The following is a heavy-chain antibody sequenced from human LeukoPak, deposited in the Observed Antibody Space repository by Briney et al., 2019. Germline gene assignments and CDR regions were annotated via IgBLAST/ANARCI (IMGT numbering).Heavy chain of an antibody. CDR3: ARQAISGSYFGTAFDI. D-gene: IGHD1-26*01. CDR2: IYPGDSDT. J-gene: IGHJ3*02. Sequence: GESLKISCKGSGYSFTSYWIGWVRQMPGKGLEWMGIIYPGDSDTRYSPSFQGQVTISADKSISTAYLQWSSLKASDTAMYYCARQAISGSYFGTAFDIWGQGTMVTVSS. CDR1: GYSFTSYW. V-gene: IGHV5-51*01.